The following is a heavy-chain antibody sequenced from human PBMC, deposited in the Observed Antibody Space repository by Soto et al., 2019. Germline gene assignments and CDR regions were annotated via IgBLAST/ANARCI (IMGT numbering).Heavy chain of an antibody. CDR2: IKQDGSEK. D-gene: IGHD5-12*01. V-gene: IGHV3-7*05. CDR3: ARDFSGGYSGYESEGMDV. J-gene: IGHJ6*02. Sequence: EVQLVESGGGLVQPGGSLRLSCAASGFTFSSYWMSWVRQAPGKGLEWVATIKQDGSEKYYVDSVKVRFTIARDNAKNSLYLQKNGLRAEDTAVYYCARDFSGGYSGYESEGMDVWGQGTTVTVSS. CDR1: GFTFSSYW.